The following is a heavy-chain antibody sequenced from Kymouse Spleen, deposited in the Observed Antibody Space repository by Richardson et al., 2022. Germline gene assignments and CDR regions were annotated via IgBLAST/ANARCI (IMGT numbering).Heavy chain of an antibody. D-gene: IGHD3-10*01. V-gene: IGHV3-7*01. CDR1: GFTFSSYW. CDR2: IKQDGSEK. CDR3: ARCYYGSGSHRGFFDY. Sequence: EVQLVESGGGLVQPGGSLRLSCAASGFTFSSYWMSWVRQAPGKGLEWVANIKQDGSEKYYVDSVKGRFTISRDNAKNSLYLQMNSLRAEDTAVYYCARCYYGSGSHRGFFDYWGQGTLVTVSS. J-gene: IGHJ4*02.